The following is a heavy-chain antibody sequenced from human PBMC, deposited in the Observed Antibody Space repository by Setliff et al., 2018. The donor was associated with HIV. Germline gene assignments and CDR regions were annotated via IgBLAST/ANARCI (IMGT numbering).Heavy chain of an antibody. V-gene: IGHV3-21*01. CDR1: GFAFSTFD. Sequence: GSLRLSCAASGFAFSTFDMSWVRQTPEKGLEWVSAVSPSSIVTYYADSVKGRFTVSRGNAKNSLYLQMNSLRAEDTAVYYCARDLSPGITAPLDYWGQGTLVTVSS. D-gene: IGHD6-13*01. J-gene: IGHJ4*02. CDR3: ARDLSPGITAPLDY. CDR2: VSPSSIVT.